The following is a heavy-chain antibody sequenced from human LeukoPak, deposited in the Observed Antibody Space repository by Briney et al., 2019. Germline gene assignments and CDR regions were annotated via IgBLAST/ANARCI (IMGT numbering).Heavy chain of an antibody. D-gene: IGHD2-2*01. Sequence: SETLSLTCAVYGGSFSGYYWSWIRQPPGKGLEWIGEINHSGSTNYNPSLKSRVTISVDTSKNQFSLKLSSVTAADTAVYYCARGRRRCSGTSCRSGWFDPWGQGTLVTVSS. V-gene: IGHV4-34*01. CDR3: ARGRRRCSGTSCRSGWFDP. CDR2: INHSGST. J-gene: IGHJ5*02. CDR1: GGSFSGYY.